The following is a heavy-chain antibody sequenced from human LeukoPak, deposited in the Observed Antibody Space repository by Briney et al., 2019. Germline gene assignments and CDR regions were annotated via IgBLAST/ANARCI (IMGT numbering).Heavy chain of an antibody. D-gene: IGHD3-22*01. J-gene: IGHJ5*02. V-gene: IGHV1-24*01. Sequence: RASVKVSCKVSGYTLTELSMHWVRQAPGKGLEWMGGFDPEDGETIYAQKLQGRVTMTEDTSTDTAYMELSSLRSEDTAVYYCAVVVIGDNWFDPWGQGTLVTVSS. CDR2: FDPEDGET. CDR1: GYTLTELS. CDR3: AVVVIGDNWFDP.